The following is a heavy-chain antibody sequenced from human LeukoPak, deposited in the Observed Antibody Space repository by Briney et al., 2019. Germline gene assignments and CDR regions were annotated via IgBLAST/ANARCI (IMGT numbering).Heavy chain of an antibody. CDR3: ARVDYASGSYFDY. D-gene: IGHD3-10*01. V-gene: IGHV3-66*01. CDR1: GFTVNSNY. Sequence: AGGSLRLSCAASGFTVNSNYMSWVRQAPGKGLEWVSVIYSDGGTYYADSVTGRFTISRDNSKNTLFLRMNSLRAEDTAVYYCARVDYASGSYFDYWGQGTLVTVSS. J-gene: IGHJ4*02. CDR2: IYSDGGT.